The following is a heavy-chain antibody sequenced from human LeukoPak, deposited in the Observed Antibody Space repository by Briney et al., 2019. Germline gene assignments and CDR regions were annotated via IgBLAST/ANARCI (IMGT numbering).Heavy chain of an antibody. CDR3: TSLSLVGATYYFDY. V-gene: IGHV3-73*01. D-gene: IGHD1-26*01. CDR1: GFTFSGSA. J-gene: IGHJ4*02. Sequence: GASLRLSYAASGFTFSGSAMHWVRQASGKGLEWAGRIRSKANSYATAYAASVKGRFTISRDDSKNTAYLQMNSLKTEDTAVYYCTSLSLVGATYYFDYWGQGTLVTVSS. CDR2: IRSKANSYAT.